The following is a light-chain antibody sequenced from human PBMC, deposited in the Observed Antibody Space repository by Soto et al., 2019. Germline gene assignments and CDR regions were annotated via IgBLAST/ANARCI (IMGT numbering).Light chain of an antibody. Sequence: QSVLTQPASVSGSPGQSITISCTGTSNDVGLYNYVSWYQRHPGKAPKLMIYDVTHRPSGVSNRFSGSKSGNTASLTISGLQAEDEADYFCSSLTIRGTYVFGTGTKVTVL. CDR1: SNDVGLYNY. J-gene: IGLJ1*01. CDR2: DVT. V-gene: IGLV2-14*01. CDR3: SSLTIRGTYV.